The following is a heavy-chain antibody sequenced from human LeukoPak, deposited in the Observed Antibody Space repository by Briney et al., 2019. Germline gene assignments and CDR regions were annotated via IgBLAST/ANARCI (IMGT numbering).Heavy chain of an antibody. CDR3: ARGRGYSSSSFDY. CDR1: GGSFSGYY. Sequence: PSETLSLTCAVYGGSFSGYYWSWIRQPPGKGLEWMGEINHSGSTNYNPSLKSRVTISVDTSKNQFSLKLSSVTAADTAVYYCARGRGYSSSSFDYWGQGTLVTVSS. D-gene: IGHD6-6*01. V-gene: IGHV4-34*01. CDR2: INHSGST. J-gene: IGHJ4*02.